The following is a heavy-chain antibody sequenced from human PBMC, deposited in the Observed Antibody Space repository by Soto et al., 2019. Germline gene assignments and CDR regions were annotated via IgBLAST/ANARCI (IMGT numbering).Heavy chain of an antibody. CDR2: IRSKAYGGTT. V-gene: IGHV3-49*03. D-gene: IGHD3-22*01. CDR1: GFTFGDYA. Sequence: GGSLRLSCTASGFTFGDYAMSWFRQAPGKGLEWVGFIRSKAYGGTTEYAASVKGRFTISRDDSKSIAYLQMNSLKTEDTAVYYCTSHYYDSSSFDYWGQGTLVTVSS. CDR3: TSHYYDSSSFDY. J-gene: IGHJ4*02.